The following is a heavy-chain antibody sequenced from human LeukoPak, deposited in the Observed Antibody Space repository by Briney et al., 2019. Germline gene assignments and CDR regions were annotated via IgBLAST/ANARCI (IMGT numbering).Heavy chain of an antibody. CDR2: MNPNSGNT. V-gene: IGHV1-8*01. Sequence: ASVTVSCKASGYTFTSYDISWVRQATGQGLEWLGWMNPNSGNTAYAQRFQGRVTMTRNTSISTAYMELSSLRSEDTAVYYCAKFGGGYEPSNSWGQGTLVTVSS. CDR3: AKFGGGYEPSNS. D-gene: IGHD5-12*01. J-gene: IGHJ4*02. CDR1: GYTFTSYD.